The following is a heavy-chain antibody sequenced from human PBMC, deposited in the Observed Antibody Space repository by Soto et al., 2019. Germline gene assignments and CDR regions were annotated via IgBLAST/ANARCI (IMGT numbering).Heavy chain of an antibody. D-gene: IGHD3-10*01. CDR1: GFTFSSYG. CDR2: IWYDGSNK. Sequence: PGGSLRLSCAASGFTFSSYGMHWVRQAPGKGLEWVAVIWYDGSNKYYADSVKGRFTISRDNSKNTLCLQMNSLRAEDTAVYYCARGGYYYGSGSYLNAFDIWGQGTMVTVSS. J-gene: IGHJ3*02. CDR3: ARGGYYYGSGSYLNAFDI. V-gene: IGHV3-33*01.